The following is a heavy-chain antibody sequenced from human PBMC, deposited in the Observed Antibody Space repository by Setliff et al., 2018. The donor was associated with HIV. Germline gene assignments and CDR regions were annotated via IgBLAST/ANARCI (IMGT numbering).Heavy chain of an antibody. J-gene: IGHJ5*02. D-gene: IGHD3-10*01. CDR2: IYPGDSDT. CDR1: GYTFTNYW. CDR3: ASGSGIDWFDP. Sequence: PGESLKISCKGSGYTFTNYWIGWVRQMPGKGLEWMGIIYPGDSDTRYSPSFQGQVTISADKSTSTAYLQWTSLKASDSAMYYCASGSGIDWFDPWGRGTLVTVSS. V-gene: IGHV5-51*01.